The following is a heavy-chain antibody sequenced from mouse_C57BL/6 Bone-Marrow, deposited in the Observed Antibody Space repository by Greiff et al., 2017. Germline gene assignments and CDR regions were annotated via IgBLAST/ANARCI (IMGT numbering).Heavy chain of an antibody. D-gene: IGHD2-12*01. J-gene: IGHJ2*01. CDR3: ARSGYSGYFDY. CDR1: GYTFTSYG. CDR2: IYPRSGNT. Sequence: VQLQQSGAELARPGASVTLSCKASGYTFTSYGISWVKQRTGQGLEWIGEIYPRSGNTYYNEKFKGKATLTADKSSSTAYMELRSLTSEDSAVXYCARSGYSGYFDYWGQGTTLTVSS. V-gene: IGHV1-81*01.